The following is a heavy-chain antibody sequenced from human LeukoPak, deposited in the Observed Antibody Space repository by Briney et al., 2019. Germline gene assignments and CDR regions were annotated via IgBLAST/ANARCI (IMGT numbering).Heavy chain of an antibody. D-gene: IGHD3-22*01. CDR2: ISGSGGST. Sequence: GGSLRLSCAASGFTFSSYAMSWVRQAPGKGLECVSAISGSGGSTYYADSVKGRFTISRDNSKNTLYLQMNSLRAEDTAVYYCAKVAATMIVVVTHFDYWGQGTLVTVSS. CDR3: AKVAATMIVVVTHFDY. CDR1: GFTFSSYA. V-gene: IGHV3-23*01. J-gene: IGHJ4*02.